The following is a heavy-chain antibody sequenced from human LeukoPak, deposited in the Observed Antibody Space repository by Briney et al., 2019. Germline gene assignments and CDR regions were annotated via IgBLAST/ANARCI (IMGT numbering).Heavy chain of an antibody. J-gene: IGHJ4*02. V-gene: IGHV3-23*01. Sequence: GGSLRPSCAASGFTFSSYAMSWVRQAPGKGLEWVSAISGSGGSTYYADSVKGRFTISRDNSKNTLYLQMNSLRAEDTAVYYCAKILGHYYDSSGYYKNWGQGTLVTVSS. CDR1: GFTFSSYA. CDR3: AKILGHYYDSSGYYKN. D-gene: IGHD3-22*01. CDR2: ISGSGGST.